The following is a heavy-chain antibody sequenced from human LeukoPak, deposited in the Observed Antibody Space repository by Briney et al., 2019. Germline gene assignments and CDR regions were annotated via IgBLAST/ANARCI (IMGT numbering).Heavy chain of an antibody. V-gene: IGHV4-39*01. D-gene: IGHD2-2*02. CDR3: ARRPYCSSTSCYNRYFDY. Sequence: SETLSLTCTVSGGSISGSSYYWGWIRQPPGKGLEWIGSIYYSGSTYYNPSLKSRVTISVDTSKNQFSLKLSSVTAADTAVYYCARRPYCSSTSCYNRYFDYWGQGTLVTVSS. CDR2: IYYSGST. J-gene: IGHJ4*02. CDR1: GGSISGSSYY.